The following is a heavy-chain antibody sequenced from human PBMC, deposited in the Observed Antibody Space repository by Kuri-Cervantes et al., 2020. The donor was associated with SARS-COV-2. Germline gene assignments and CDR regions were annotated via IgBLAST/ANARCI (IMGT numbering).Heavy chain of an antibody. CDR3: AREAPRRIVGAICYGMDV. D-gene: IGHD1-26*01. J-gene: IGHJ6*02. Sequence: GGSLRLSCAASGSTFSSYSMNWVRQAPGKGLEWVSYISSSSSTIYYADSVKGRFTISRDNAKNSLYLQMNSLRDEDTAVYYCAREAPRRIVGAICYGMDVWGQGTTVTVSS. V-gene: IGHV3-48*02. CDR2: ISSSSSTI. CDR1: GSTFSSYS.